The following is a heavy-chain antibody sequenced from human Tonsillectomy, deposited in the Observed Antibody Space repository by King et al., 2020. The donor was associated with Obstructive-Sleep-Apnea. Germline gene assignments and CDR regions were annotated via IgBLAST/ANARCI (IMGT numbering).Heavy chain of an antibody. CDR3: ARERDGFHSLYY. CDR2: INPDTGGT. J-gene: IGHJ4*02. Sequence: QLVQSGAEVKKPGASVKVSCKASGYTFTGYYIHWVRQAPGQGLEWMGWINPDTGGTNYAQKFQGWVTMTRDTSISTAYMDLSRLKSDDTAVFYCARERDGFHSLYYWGQGTLVTVSS. CDR1: GYTFTGYY. V-gene: IGHV1-2*04. D-gene: IGHD5-24*01.